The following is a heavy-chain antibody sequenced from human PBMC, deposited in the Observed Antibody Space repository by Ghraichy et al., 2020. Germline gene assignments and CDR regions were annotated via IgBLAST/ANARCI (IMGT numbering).Heavy chain of an antibody. V-gene: IGHV3-72*01. Sequence: GESLRLSCAASGFTFSYHHMDWVRQAPGKGLEWGGRSRKKANGYTTDYAASVKGRFTISRDDSQNSLYLQMSSLKIEDTAVYYCARAISGSDYPYWGQGTLVTVSS. D-gene: IGHD5-12*01. CDR2: SRKKANGYTT. J-gene: IGHJ4*02. CDR3: ARAISGSDYPY. CDR1: GFTFSYHH.